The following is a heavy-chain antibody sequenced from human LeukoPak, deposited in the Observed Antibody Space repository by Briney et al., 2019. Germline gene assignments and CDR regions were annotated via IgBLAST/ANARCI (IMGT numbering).Heavy chain of an antibody. V-gene: IGHV4-31*03. CDR2: IYYSGST. D-gene: IGHD3-10*01. J-gene: IGHJ5*02. CDR3: ARESQSSGDNWFDP. Sequence: SQTLSLTCTVSGGSISSGGYYWSWIRQHPGKGLEWIGYIYYSGSTYYNPSLKSRVTISVDTSKNQFSLKLSSVTAADTAVYYCARESQSSGDNWFDPWGQGTLVTVSS. CDR1: GGSISSGGYY.